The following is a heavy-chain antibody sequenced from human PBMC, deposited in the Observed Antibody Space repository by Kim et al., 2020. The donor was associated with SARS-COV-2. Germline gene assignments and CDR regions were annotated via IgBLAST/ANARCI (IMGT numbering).Heavy chain of an antibody. D-gene: IGHD6-13*01. V-gene: IGHV4-39*01. J-gene: IGHJ3*02. Sequence: SYSPSLKSRVTISVDTSKNQFALKLSSVTAADTAVYYCATLGQLVFAFDIWGQGTMVTVSS. CDR3: ATLGQLVFAFDI.